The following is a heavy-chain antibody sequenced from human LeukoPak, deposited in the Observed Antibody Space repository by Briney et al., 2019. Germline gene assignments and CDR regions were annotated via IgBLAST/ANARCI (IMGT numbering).Heavy chain of an antibody. J-gene: IGHJ3*02. Sequence: SETLSLTCTVSGGSISSSSYYWGWIRQPPGKGLEWIGTIYYSGSTNYNPSLKSRVTISVDTSKNQLSLKLSSVTAADTAVYYCARGPNCSGGSCHGAFDIWGQGTMVTVSS. CDR1: GGSISSSSYY. V-gene: IGHV4-39*07. D-gene: IGHD2-15*01. CDR3: ARGPNCSGGSCHGAFDI. CDR2: IYYSGST.